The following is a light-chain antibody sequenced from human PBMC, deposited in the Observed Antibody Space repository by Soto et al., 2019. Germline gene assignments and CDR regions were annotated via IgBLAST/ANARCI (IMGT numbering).Light chain of an antibody. Sequence: EIVMTQSPATLSVSPGESATLTCRASQSINRDLAWYVQKPGQAHRLIIYDASNRATGIPARFSGSGSGTDFTLTISSLEPEDFAVYYGQQRSNWPRFTFGPGTKLDIK. CDR2: DAS. V-gene: IGKV3-11*01. CDR1: QSINRD. J-gene: IGKJ3*01. CDR3: QQRSNWPRFT.